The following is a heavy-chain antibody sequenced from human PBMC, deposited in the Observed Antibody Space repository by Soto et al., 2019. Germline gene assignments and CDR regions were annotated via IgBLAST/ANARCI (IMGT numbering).Heavy chain of an antibody. Sequence: ASVKVSCKASGYTFTGYYMHWVRQAPGQGLEWMGWINPNSGGTNYAQKFQGRVTMTRDTSISTAYMELSRLRSDDTAVYYCTRAKCGGSCYWLDPWGQGTLVTVYS. CDR2: INPNSGGT. CDR3: TRAKCGGSCYWLDP. V-gene: IGHV1-2*02. CDR1: GYTFTGYY. J-gene: IGHJ5*02. D-gene: IGHD2-15*01.